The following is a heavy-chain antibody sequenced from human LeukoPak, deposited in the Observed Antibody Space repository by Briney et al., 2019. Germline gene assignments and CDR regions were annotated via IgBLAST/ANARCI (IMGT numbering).Heavy chain of an antibody. D-gene: IGHD2-2*01. J-gene: IGHJ3*02. V-gene: IGHV3-20*04. Sequence: TGGSLRLSCAASGFTFDDYGMTWVRQAPGEGLEWVSGTNWNGGSTGYADSVKGRFTISRDNAKNSLYLQMNSLRAEDTALYYCASLVVPAAHDAFDIWGQGTMVTVSS. CDR2: TNWNGGST. CDR3: ASLVVPAAHDAFDI. CDR1: GFTFDDYG.